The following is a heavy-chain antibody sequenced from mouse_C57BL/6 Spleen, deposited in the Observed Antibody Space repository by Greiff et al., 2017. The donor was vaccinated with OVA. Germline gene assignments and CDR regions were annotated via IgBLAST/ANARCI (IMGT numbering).Heavy chain of an antibody. Sequence: EVQLQQSGPVLVKPGASVKMSCKASGYTFTDYYMNWVKQSHGKSLEWIGVINPYNGGTSYNQKFKGKATLTVDKSSSTAYMELNSLTSEDTAVYYGARRDYGGWFAYWGQGTLVTVSA. CDR3: ARRDYGGWFAY. J-gene: IGHJ3*01. D-gene: IGHD2-4*01. CDR2: INPYNGGT. CDR1: GYTFTDYY. V-gene: IGHV1-19*01.